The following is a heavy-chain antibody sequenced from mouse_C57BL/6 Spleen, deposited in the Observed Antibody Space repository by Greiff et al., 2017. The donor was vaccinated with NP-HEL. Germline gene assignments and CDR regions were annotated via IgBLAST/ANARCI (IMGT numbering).Heavy chain of an antibody. Sequence: QVQLQQSGPELVKPGASVKISCKASGSAFSSSWMNWVKQRPGKGLVWIGRIYPGDGDTNYNGKFKGKATLTADKSSSTAYMQLSSLTSEDSAVYVCARGGKGDYYAMDYGGQGTSVTVSA. CDR3: ARGGKGDYYAMDY. J-gene: IGHJ4*01. CDR1: GSAFSSSW. CDR2: IYPGDGDT. V-gene: IGHV1-82*01.